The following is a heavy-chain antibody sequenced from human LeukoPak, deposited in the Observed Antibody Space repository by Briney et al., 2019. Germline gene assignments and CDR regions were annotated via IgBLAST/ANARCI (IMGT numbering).Heavy chain of an antibody. Sequence: PSETLSLTCTVSGGSISSYYWGWIRQPPGKGLEWIGYIYYSGSTNYNPSLKSGVTISVDTSKNQFSLKLSSVTAADTAVYYCARATYYDILTGYYFDSWGQGTLVTV. CDR1: GGSISSYY. CDR2: IYYSGST. V-gene: IGHV4-59*08. CDR3: ARATYYDILTGYYFDS. D-gene: IGHD3-9*01. J-gene: IGHJ4*02.